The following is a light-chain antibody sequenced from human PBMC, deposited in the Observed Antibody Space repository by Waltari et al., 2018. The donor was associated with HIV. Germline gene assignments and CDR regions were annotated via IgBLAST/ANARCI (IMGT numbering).Light chain of an antibody. CDR2: DAS. J-gene: IGKJ2*01. Sequence: EIVLTQSPGTLSLSTGERATLSCRASESVRSDFLAWYQQRPGRAPRLLIYDASSRATGTPDRFSGSGSGTDFTLTITRLEPDDFAIYYCQQYGNSPSMSTFGQGTKLEI. CDR1: ESVRSDF. V-gene: IGKV3-20*01. CDR3: QQYGNSPSMST.